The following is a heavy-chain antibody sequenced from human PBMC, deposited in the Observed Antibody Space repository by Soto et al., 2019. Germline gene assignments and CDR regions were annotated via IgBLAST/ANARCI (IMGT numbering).Heavy chain of an antibody. CDR2: INPNSGGT. Sequence: GASVKVSCKASGYTFTGYYMHCVRQAPGQGLEWMGWINPNSGGTNYAQKFQGRVTMTRDTSISTAYMELSRLRSDDTAVYYCARSGGSVNYYGMDVWGQGTTVTVSS. V-gene: IGHV1-2*02. CDR1: GYTFTGYY. CDR3: ARSGGSVNYYGMDV. D-gene: IGHD2-15*01. J-gene: IGHJ6*02.